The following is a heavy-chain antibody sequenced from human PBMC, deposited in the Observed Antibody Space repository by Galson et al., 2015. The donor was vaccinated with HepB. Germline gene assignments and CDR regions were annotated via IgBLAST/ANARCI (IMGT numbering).Heavy chain of an antibody. CDR3: ARFHGISITGQFDY. V-gene: IGHV3-23*01. J-gene: IGHJ4*02. Sequence: SLRLSCAASGFTFGNYALSWVRQAPGKGLEWVSGIGGSGFNTYSADSVKGRFIVSRDNSKNTPYLQMNSLRAEDTAVYFCARFHGISITGQFDYWGQGILVTVSS. CDR1: GFTFGNYA. D-gene: IGHD3-3*01. CDR2: IGGSGFNT.